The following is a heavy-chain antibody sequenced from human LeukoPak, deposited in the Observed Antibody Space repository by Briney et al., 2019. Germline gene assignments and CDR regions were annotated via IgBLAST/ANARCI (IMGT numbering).Heavy chain of an antibody. J-gene: IGHJ4*02. CDR3: ARDEVGVGATHDY. CDR1: GFTFSSYG. CDR2: ISYDGSNK. D-gene: IGHD1-26*01. V-gene: IGHV3-30*03. Sequence: RGSLRLSCAASGFTFSSYGMHWVRQAPGKGLEWVAVISYDGSNKYYADSVKGRFTISRDNAKNTLYLQMNSLRAEDTAVYYCARDEVGVGATHDYWGQGTLVTVSS.